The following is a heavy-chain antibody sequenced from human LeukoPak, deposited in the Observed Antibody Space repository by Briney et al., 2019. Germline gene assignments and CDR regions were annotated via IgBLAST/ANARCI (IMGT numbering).Heavy chain of an antibody. CDR2: INHSGST. CDR1: GGSFSGYY. V-gene: IGHV4-34*01. Sequence: SETLSLTCAVYGGSFSGYYWSWIRQPPGKGLEWIGEINHSGSTNYNPSLKSRVTISVDTSKNQFSLKLSSVTAADTAVYYCARQAIVATIRGPFDYWGQGTLVTVSS. D-gene: IGHD5-12*01. J-gene: IGHJ4*02. CDR3: ARQAIVATIRGPFDY.